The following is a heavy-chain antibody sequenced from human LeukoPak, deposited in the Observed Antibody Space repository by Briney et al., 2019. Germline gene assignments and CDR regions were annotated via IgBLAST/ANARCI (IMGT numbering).Heavy chain of an antibody. D-gene: IGHD3-10*01. Sequence: GESLKISCKSSGYIFSSYWIGWVRQMPGKGLEWMGIIYPGDSDTRYSPSFQGQVNISADKSITTAYLQWSSLKVSDTAICYCARSPSGRRGGYYFDNWGQGTLLTVSS. CDR1: GYIFSSYW. CDR3: ARSPSGRRGGYYFDN. V-gene: IGHV5-51*01. CDR2: IYPGDSDT. J-gene: IGHJ4*02.